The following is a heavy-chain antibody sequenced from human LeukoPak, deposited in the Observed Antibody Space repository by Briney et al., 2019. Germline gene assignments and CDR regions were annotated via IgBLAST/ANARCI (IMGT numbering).Heavy chain of an antibody. CDR3: AKGRKVLVDY. J-gene: IGHJ4*02. CDR1: GFTFSSYG. CDR2: ISYDGSNK. D-gene: IGHD1-1*01. Sequence: GRSLRLSCAASGFTFSSYGMHWVRQAPGKGLEWVAVISYDGSNKYYADSVKGRFTISRDNSKNTLYLQMNGLRAEDTAVYYCAKGRKVLVDYWGQGTLVTVSS. V-gene: IGHV3-30*18.